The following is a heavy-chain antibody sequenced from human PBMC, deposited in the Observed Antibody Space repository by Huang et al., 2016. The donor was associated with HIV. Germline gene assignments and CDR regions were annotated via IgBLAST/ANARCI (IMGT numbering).Heavy chain of an antibody. Sequence: EVQLVESGGGLIQPGGSLRLSCAASGFTVSSNYMSWVRHVPGKGLEWVSVIYSDDSTYFADSVKGPFTISRDNSKNTLYLQMNSLRAEDTAVYYCAAQWELRGGVDFWGQGTLVTVSS. J-gene: IGHJ4*02. CDR3: AAQWELRGGVDF. V-gene: IGHV3-53*01. CDR1: GFTVSSNY. CDR2: IYSDDST. D-gene: IGHD1-26*01.